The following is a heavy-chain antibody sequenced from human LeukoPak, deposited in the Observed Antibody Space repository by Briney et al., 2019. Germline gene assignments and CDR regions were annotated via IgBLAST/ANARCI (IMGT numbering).Heavy chain of an antibody. D-gene: IGHD3-10*01. CDR3: AKETYGSGSQYYYYYYGMDV. CDR2: ISGSGGST. V-gene: IGHV3-23*01. CDR1: GFTFSSYA. Sequence: GGSLRLSCAASGFTFSSYAMSWVRQAPGKGLEWVSAISGSGGSTYYADSVKGRFTISRDNSKNTLYLQMNSLRAEDTAVYYCAKETYGSGSQYYYYYYGMDVWGQGTTVTVSS. J-gene: IGHJ6*02.